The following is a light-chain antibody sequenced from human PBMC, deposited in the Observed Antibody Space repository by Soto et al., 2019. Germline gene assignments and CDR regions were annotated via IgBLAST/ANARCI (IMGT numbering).Light chain of an antibody. Sequence: QSALTQPASVSGSPGQSITISCTGTSSDVGDYNYVSWYQQVPGKAPKVMIYEVSNRLSGVSNRFSGSKSGITASLTISGLQAEDEADYYCSSYTSSSTYVFGTGTKLTVL. CDR1: SSDVGDYNY. V-gene: IGLV2-14*01. CDR2: EVS. CDR3: SSYTSSSTYV. J-gene: IGLJ1*01.